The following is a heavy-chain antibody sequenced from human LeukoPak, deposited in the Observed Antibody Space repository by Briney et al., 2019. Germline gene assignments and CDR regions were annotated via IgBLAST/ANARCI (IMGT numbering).Heavy chain of an antibody. J-gene: IGHJ3*02. CDR2: ISYIGST. D-gene: IGHD4-17*01. CDR1: ADSFSSHY. Sequence: SETLSLTCAVSADSFSSHYWAWIRQPPGKGLEWIGYISYIGSTNYNPSLKSRVTISIDTSKNQFSLKLSSVTAADTAVYYCARDLVTVTKGFDIWGQGTMVSVSS. CDR3: ARDLVTVTKGFDI. V-gene: IGHV4-59*11.